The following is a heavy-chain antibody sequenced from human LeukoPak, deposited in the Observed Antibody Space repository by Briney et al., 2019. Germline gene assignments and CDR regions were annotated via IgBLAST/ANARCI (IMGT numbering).Heavy chain of an antibody. CDR2: INPNNGDT. CDR1: GYPFTAYY. CDR3: ARVLAYGSGNSNDY. J-gene: IGHJ4*02. D-gene: IGHD3-10*01. Sequence: ASVTVSCKASGYPFTAYYMHWVRQAPGQGLEWMGWINPNNGDTMYIEKFQGRVTITRDTSISTVYMELSGLRSDDTAVYYCARVLAYGSGNSNDYWGQGTLVTVSS. V-gene: IGHV1-2*02.